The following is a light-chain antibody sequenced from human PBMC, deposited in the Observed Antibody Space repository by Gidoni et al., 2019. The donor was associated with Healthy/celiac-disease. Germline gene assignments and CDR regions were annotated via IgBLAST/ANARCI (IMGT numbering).Light chain of an antibody. CDR1: PVISSY. Sequence: DVQLTQSPSFLSASLGDRVTITCRARPVISSYLAWYQQKPGKAPKLLIYAASTLQSGVPSRFSGSGSGTEFTLTISSLQPEDFATYYCQQLNSYPHTFGGGTKVEIK. CDR3: QQLNSYPHT. J-gene: IGKJ4*01. V-gene: IGKV1-9*01. CDR2: AAS.